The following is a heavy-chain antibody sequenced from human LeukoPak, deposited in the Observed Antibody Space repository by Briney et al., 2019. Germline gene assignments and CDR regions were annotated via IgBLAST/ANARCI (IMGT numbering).Heavy chain of an antibody. D-gene: IGHD2-8*01. Sequence: PGGSLRLSCAASGFTFSSYAMSWVRQAPGKGLEWVSAISGSGGSTYYADSVKGRFTISRDNSKNTLYLQMNSLRAEDTAVYYCARKGNGVPITLPYYYMDVWGKGTTVTVSS. CDR3: ARKGNGVPITLPYYYMDV. V-gene: IGHV3-23*01. CDR2: ISGSGGST. CDR1: GFTFSSYA. J-gene: IGHJ6*03.